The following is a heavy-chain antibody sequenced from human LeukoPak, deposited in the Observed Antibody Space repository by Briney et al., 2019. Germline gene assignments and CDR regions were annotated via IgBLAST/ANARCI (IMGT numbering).Heavy chain of an antibody. V-gene: IGHV1-69*05. CDR1: GGTFSSYA. CDR3: GREGEDGYNRGRGAFNI. D-gene: IGHD5-24*01. J-gene: IGHJ3*02. CDR2: IIPIFGTA. Sequence: SVKVSCKASGGTFSSYAISWLRQAPGQGLEWMGGIIPIFGTANYAQKFQGRVTITTDESTSTAYMELSSLRSEDTAVYYCGREGEDGYNRGRGAFNIWGQGTMVTVSS.